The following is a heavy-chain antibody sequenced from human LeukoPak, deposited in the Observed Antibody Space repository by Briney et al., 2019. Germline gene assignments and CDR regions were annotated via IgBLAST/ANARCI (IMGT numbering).Heavy chain of an antibody. V-gene: IGHV4-30-4*08. CDR1: GGSISSGDYY. CDR3: ARERGRIVVVIDY. CDR2: IYYSGST. J-gene: IGHJ4*02. Sequence: KPSETLSLTCTVSGGSISSGDYYWSWIRQPPGKGLEWIGYIYYSGSTYYNPSLKRRVTISVDTSKNQYSLMLSSVTAADTAVYYCARERGRIVVVIDYWGQGTLVTVSS. D-gene: IGHD3-22*01.